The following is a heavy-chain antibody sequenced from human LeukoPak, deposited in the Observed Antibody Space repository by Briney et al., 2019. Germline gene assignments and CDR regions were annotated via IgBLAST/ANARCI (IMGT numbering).Heavy chain of an antibody. CDR3: ARDLVRHTVIIRHFDL. J-gene: IGHJ2*01. D-gene: IGHD4-17*01. V-gene: IGHV3-74*01. Sequence: PGGSLRLSCAASGFTFTSYWMHWVRQPPGKGLVWVSRINSDGSRTNYADSVRGRFTISRDNSKNSLYLQMNSLRAEDTAVYYCARDLVRHTVIIRHFDLWGRGALVTVSS. CDR2: INSDGSRT. CDR1: GFTFTSYW.